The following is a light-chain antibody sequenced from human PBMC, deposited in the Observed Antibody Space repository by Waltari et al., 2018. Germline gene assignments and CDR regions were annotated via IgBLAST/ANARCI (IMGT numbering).Light chain of an antibody. CDR1: QSVSSN. CDR2: GAS. Sequence: EIVMTQSPGTLSVSPGERATLSCRASQSVSSNLAWYQQKPGQAPRLLIYGASTRATGIPARFRGSGSGTEFTLTISSLQSEDFAVYYCQQYNNWPLFGGGTKVEIK. V-gene: IGKV3-15*01. CDR3: QQYNNWPL. J-gene: IGKJ4*01.